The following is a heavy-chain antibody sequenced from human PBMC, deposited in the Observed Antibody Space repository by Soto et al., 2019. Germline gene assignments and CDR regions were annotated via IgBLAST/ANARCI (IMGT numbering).Heavy chain of an antibody. D-gene: IGHD6-19*01. CDR1: GFTFSRLA. Sequence: EVQLLESGGGLVQPGGSLRLSCAASGFTFSRLAMGWVRQAPGKGLDWVSVIDDSGGTTYYTDSVKGLFISSRDNSKKILYLQMNSRRAADTAVYSSAKDATRTDGWYYFDYWGQGALVTVSS. V-gene: IGHV3-23*01. CDR3: AKDATRTDGWYYFDY. CDR2: IDDSGGTT. J-gene: IGHJ4*02.